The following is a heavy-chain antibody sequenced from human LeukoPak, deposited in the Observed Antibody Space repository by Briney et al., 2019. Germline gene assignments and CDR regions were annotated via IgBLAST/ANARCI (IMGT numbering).Heavy chain of an antibody. CDR1: GGSFSGYY. D-gene: IGHD2-8*01. Sequence: SETLSLTCAVYGGSFSGYYWSWIRQPPAKGLEWIGEINHSGSTNYNPSLKSRVTISVDTYKNQFSLKLSSVTAADTAVYYCARVYCTNGVCSEDDYWGQGTLVTVSS. CDR3: ARVYCTNGVCSEDDY. CDR2: INHSGST. V-gene: IGHV4-34*01. J-gene: IGHJ4*02.